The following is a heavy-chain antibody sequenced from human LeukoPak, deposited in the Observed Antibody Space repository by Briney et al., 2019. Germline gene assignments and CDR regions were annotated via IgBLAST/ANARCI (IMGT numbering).Heavy chain of an antibody. V-gene: IGHV3-30*03. CDR1: GFTFGNYG. J-gene: IGHJ4*02. CDR3: ARGLEYDSSGYYYFTS. D-gene: IGHD3-22*01. CDR2: ISYDGSSE. Sequence: GGSLRLSCAVSGFTFGNYGMHWVRQAPGKGLEWVALISYDGSSEYYAGSVKGRFTISRDNSKITVYLQMNSLKAEDTAVYYCARGLEYDSSGYYYFTSWGQGTLVTVSS.